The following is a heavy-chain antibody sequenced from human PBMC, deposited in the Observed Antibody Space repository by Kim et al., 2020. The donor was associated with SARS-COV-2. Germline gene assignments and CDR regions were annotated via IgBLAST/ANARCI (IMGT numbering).Heavy chain of an antibody. CDR3: ARDTTSWYYFDY. CDR2: IWYDGSNT. J-gene: IGHJ4*02. Sequence: GGSLRLSCAASGFTFRSYGMHWVRQAPGKGXEWVAIIWYDGSNTYYADSVKGRFTISRDNSKNTLYLQMNSLRAEDTAIYYCARDTTSWYYFDYWGQGTLVTVSS. V-gene: IGHV3-33*01. D-gene: IGHD2-2*01. CDR1: GFTFRSYG.